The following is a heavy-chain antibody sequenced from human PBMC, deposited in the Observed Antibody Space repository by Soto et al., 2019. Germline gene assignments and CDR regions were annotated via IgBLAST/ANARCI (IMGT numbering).Heavy chain of an antibody. CDR2: ISGSGGSA. Sequence: GSLRLSCVASGFSFSNYAMNWVRQAPGKGLEWVSGISGSGGSAFFAHSVRGRFTISRDNSKNTLYLQMNSLRAEDTAVYYCARDYGGNSPLDYWGQGTLVTVSS. CDR1: GFSFSNYA. V-gene: IGHV3-23*01. J-gene: IGHJ4*02. CDR3: ARDYGGNSPLDY. D-gene: IGHD4-17*01.